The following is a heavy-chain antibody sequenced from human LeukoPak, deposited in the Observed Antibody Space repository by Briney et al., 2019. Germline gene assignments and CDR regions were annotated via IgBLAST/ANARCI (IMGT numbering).Heavy chain of an antibody. CDR1: GLNFNSYW. J-gene: IGHJ4*02. CDR2: IYPDGSGK. Sequence: GGSLRLSCAASGLNFNSYWMIWVRQAPGKGLEWVANIYPDGSGKYYVDSVKGRFTISRDNDKKSLYLQMNSLRAEDTAVYYCASKQGDYGGKGTLVSVS. CDR3: ASKQGDY. V-gene: IGHV3-7*01.